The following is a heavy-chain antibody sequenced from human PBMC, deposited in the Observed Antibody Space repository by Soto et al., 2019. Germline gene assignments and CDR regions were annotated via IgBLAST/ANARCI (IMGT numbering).Heavy chain of an antibody. J-gene: IGHJ6*02. V-gene: IGHV3-74*01. CDR2: IKSDGSST. D-gene: IGHD6-13*01. CDR1: GFTLSSYW. Sequence: PGGSLRLSCAASGFTLSSYWMHWVRQAPGKGLVWVSRIKSDGSSTSYADSVKGRFTISRDNAKNTLYLQMNSLRAEDTAVFYCARELAAAGTSYYGMDVWGQGTTVTVSS. CDR3: ARELAAAGTSYYGMDV.